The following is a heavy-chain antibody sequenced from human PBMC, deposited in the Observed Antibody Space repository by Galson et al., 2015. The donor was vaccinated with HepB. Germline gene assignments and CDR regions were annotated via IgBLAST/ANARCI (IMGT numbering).Heavy chain of an antibody. V-gene: IGHV4-59*01. D-gene: IGHD3-3*01. CDR2: IYYSGST. J-gene: IGHJ3*02. CDR3: ARAPRWYYDFWSGYAFDI. CDR1: GGSISSYY. Sequence: SETLSLTCTVSGGSISSYYWSWIRQPPGKGLEWIGYIYYSGSTNYNPSLKSRVTISVDTSKNQFSLKLSSVTAADTAVYYCARAPRWYYDFWSGYAFDIWGQGTMVTVSS.